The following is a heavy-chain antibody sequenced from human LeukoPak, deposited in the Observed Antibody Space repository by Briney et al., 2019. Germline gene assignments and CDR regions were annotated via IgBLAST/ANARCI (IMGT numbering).Heavy chain of an antibody. Sequence: ASVKVSCKASGYTFTSYDINWVRQATGQGLEWMGWISAYNGNTNYAQKLQGRVTMTTDTSTSTAYMELRSLRSDDTAVYYCARGFTVTTVLRGDDAFDIWGQGTMVTVSS. D-gene: IGHD4-17*01. CDR1: GYTFTSYD. CDR2: ISAYNGNT. CDR3: ARGFTVTTVLRGDDAFDI. J-gene: IGHJ3*02. V-gene: IGHV1-18*01.